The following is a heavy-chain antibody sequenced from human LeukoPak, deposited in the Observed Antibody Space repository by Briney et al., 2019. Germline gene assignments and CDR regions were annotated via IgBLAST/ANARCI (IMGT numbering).Heavy chain of an antibody. Sequence: ASVKVSCKASGYTFTTYAIHWVRQAPGQSLEWMGWINPGNGDSKYSQKFQARVTITRDTSASTTYMELSRLKSEDTAVYYCARGCGGDCPTAEYFQHWGQGTLVAVSS. CDR2: INPGNGDS. CDR1: GYTFTTYA. J-gene: IGHJ1*01. V-gene: IGHV1-3*01. D-gene: IGHD2-21*02. CDR3: ARGCGGDCPTAEYFQH.